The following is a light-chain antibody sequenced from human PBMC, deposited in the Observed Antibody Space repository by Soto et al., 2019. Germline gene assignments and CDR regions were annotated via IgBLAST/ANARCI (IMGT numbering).Light chain of an antibody. CDR2: AAS. CDR1: QGISTY. V-gene: IGKV1-27*01. CDR3: QKCNSAPFT. Sequence: DIQMTQSPSSLSASVGDRVTITCRASQGISTYLAWYQQKPGKVPKLLIYAASTLQSGVPSPFSGSGSGTDFTLTISSLQPEDFATYYCQKCNSAPFTFGPGTKVVIK. J-gene: IGKJ3*01.